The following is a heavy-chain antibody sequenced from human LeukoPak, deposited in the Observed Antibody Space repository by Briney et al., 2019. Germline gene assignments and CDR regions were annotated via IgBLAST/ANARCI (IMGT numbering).Heavy chain of an antibody. CDR2: ISSSSSYI. CDR1: GFTFSSYS. Sequence: GGSLRLSCAASGFTFSSYSMNRVRQAPGKGLEWVSSISSSSSYIYYADSVKGRFTISRDNAKNSLYLQMNSPRAEDTAVYYCARDSCSSISCYFDYWGQGTLVTVSS. J-gene: IGHJ4*02. D-gene: IGHD2-2*01. V-gene: IGHV3-21*01. CDR3: ARDSCSSISCYFDY.